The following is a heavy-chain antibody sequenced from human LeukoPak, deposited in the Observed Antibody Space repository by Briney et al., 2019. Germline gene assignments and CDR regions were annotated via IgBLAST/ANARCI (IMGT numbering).Heavy chain of an antibody. J-gene: IGHJ4*02. Sequence: ASVTVSCKASGYTLTAYYMHWVRQAPGQGLEWMGWINPNSGGTNYAQKFQGRVTMTRDTSISTAYMELSRLRSDDTAVYYCARGGNSYDSSAILNYWGQGTLVIVSS. CDR1: GYTLTAYY. D-gene: IGHD3-22*01. CDR3: ARGGNSYDSSAILNY. V-gene: IGHV1-2*02. CDR2: INPNSGGT.